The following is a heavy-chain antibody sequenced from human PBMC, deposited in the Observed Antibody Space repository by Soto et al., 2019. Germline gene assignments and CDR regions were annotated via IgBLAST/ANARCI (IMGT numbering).Heavy chain of an antibody. V-gene: IGHV3-7*01. D-gene: IGHD2-15*01. CDR1: GFTFSTYW. CDR3: ARDGASGCSGCGCYEEYFQD. Sequence: EVQLVESGGGLVQPGGSLRLSCAGSGFTFSTYWMSWVRQAPGKGLEWVANIKKDGSETYYVDSVKGRFTISRDNAKNSMYLQMNSLRVEDTAVYYCARDGASGCSGCGCYEEYFQDWCQGTLVTVSS. J-gene: IGHJ1*01. CDR2: IKKDGSET.